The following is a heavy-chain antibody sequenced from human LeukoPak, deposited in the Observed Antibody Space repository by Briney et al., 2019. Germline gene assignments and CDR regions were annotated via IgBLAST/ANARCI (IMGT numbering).Heavy chain of an antibody. J-gene: IGHJ4*02. Sequence: PSETLSLTCAVYGGSFSGYYWSWIRQPPGKGLEWIGEINHSGSTNYNPSLKSRVTISVDTSKNQFSLKLSSVTAADTAVYYCARHRLAYIYGPFDYWGQGTLVTVSS. V-gene: IGHV4-34*01. CDR1: GGSFSGYY. D-gene: IGHD5-18*01. CDR2: INHSGST. CDR3: ARHRLAYIYGPFDY.